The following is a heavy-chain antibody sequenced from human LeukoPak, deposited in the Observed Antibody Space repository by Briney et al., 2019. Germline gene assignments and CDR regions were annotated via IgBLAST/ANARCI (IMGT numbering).Heavy chain of an antibody. Sequence: ASVKVSCKASGGTFSSYAISWVRQAPGQGLEWMGGIIPIFGTANYAQKFQGRVTITADESTSTAYMELSSLRSEDTAVYYCARTLDSSGYHGRDLDAFDIWGQGTMVTVSS. CDR3: ARTLDSSGYHGRDLDAFDI. CDR1: GGTFSSYA. CDR2: IIPIFGTA. V-gene: IGHV1-69*13. J-gene: IGHJ3*02. D-gene: IGHD3-22*01.